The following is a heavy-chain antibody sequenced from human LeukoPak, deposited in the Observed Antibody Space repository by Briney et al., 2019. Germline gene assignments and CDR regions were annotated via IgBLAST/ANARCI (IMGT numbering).Heavy chain of an antibody. CDR1: GGSINNGDYY. D-gene: IGHD4-17*01. CDR2: IYYTGST. Sequence: NPSETLSLTCTVSGGSINNGDYYWSWMRQPPGKGLEWIGSIYYTGSTYYSPSLESRITISVDTSKNQFSLKLTSVTAADTAVYYCASFVGDYVPKYFDYWGQGTLVTVSS. CDR3: ASFVGDYVPKYFDY. V-gene: IGHV4-30-4*01. J-gene: IGHJ4*02.